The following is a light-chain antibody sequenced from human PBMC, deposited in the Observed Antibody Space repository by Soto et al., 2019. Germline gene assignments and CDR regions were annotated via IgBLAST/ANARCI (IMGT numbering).Light chain of an antibody. CDR2: EDN. Sequence: QSALTQPPSVSAAPGQKVTIPCSGTRSNIGTNFVSWYQRLPGTAPKLLMYEDNKRPSGIPDRISGSKSGTSATLAITGLQTEDEADYYCGTWDTGLSVGVFGGGTKVTVL. J-gene: IGLJ3*02. CDR3: GTWDTGLSVGV. CDR1: RSNIGTNF. V-gene: IGLV1-51*02.